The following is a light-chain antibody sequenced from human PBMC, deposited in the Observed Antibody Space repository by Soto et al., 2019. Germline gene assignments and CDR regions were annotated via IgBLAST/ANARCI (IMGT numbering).Light chain of an antibody. Sequence: EIVLTQSPGTLSLSPGERATLSCRASQSVSSSYLAWYQQTPGQAPRLLIYGTSSRATGIPDMFSGSGSGTDFARTSSRLEPEDFAVYYCQQYGSSPTTFGQGTKVEIK. V-gene: IGKV3-20*01. J-gene: IGKJ1*01. CDR1: QSVSSSY. CDR3: QQYGSSPTT. CDR2: GTS.